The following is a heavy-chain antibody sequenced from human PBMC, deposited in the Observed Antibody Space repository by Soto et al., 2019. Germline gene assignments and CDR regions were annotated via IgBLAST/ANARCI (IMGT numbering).Heavy chain of an antibody. D-gene: IGHD6-13*01. V-gene: IGHV3-23*01. Sequence: GGSLRLSCTASGFTFSNYVMSWVRQAPGRGLEWVSAVSGSGISTFYADSVKGRFIISRDNSKNTLYLQWSSLKASDTAMYYCARTSAAGKYYYGMDVWGQGTTVTVSS. CDR1: GFTFSNYV. CDR3: ARTSAAGKYYYGMDV. J-gene: IGHJ6*02. CDR2: VSGSGIST.